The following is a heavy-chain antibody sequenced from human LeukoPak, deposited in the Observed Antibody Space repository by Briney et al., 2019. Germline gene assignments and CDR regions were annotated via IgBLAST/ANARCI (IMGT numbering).Heavy chain of an antibody. CDR2: IWYDGSNH. CDR1: GFTFSSYG. V-gene: IGHV3-33*01. D-gene: IGHD2-2*01. J-gene: IGHJ4*02. Sequence: PGGSLRLSCAASGFTFSSYGMHWVRQAPGKGLEWVALIWYDGSNHYYADSVKGRFTISRDNSKNTLYLQMDSLRAEDTAVYYCARGPNTGYCSSASCYWAGYWGQGALVTVSS. CDR3: ARGPNTGYCSSASCYWAGY.